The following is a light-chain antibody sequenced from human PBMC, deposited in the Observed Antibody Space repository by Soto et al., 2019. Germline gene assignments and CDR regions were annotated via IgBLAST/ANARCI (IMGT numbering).Light chain of an antibody. V-gene: IGKV3D-15*02. CDR2: GAS. CDR3: QQYLNSPWT. Sequence: IVMTQSPATLSVSPGERATLSCRASQSVGGDLAWYQRKPGQAPRLLIYGASSRATAIPDRFSGSGSGTGFSLTITRLEPEDFAVYYCQQYLNSPWTFGQGTKVDIK. CDR1: QSVGGD. J-gene: IGKJ1*01.